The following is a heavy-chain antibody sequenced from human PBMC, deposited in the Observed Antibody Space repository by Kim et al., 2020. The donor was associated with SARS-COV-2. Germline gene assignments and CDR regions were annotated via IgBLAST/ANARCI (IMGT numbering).Heavy chain of an antibody. CDR1: SGSINNYY. Sequence: SETLSLTCTVSSGSINNYYWTWIRQPPGKGLEWIGYIYSSGSTNYNPSLKRRVTISVDTSKNQFSLNLSSVTAADTAPYYCARGKVRGVRFDYWGQGTL. CDR2: IYSSGST. CDR3: ARGKVRGVRFDY. J-gene: IGHJ4*02. D-gene: IGHD3-10*01. V-gene: IGHV4-59*13.